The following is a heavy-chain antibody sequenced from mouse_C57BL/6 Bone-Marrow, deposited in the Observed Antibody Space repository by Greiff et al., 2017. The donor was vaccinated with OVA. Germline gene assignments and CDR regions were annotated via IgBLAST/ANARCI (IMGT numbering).Heavy chain of an antibody. V-gene: IGHV5-12*02. CDR2: ISNGGGST. J-gene: IGHJ2*01. Sequence: EVMLVESGGGLVQPGGSLKLSCATSGFTFSDYYMYWVRQTPEKRLEWVAYISNGGGSTYYPDTVKGRFTISRDNAKNTLYLQMSRLKSEDTAMYYCARHEYYVDYWGQGTTLTVSS. CDR3: ARHEYYVDY. CDR1: GFTFSDYY.